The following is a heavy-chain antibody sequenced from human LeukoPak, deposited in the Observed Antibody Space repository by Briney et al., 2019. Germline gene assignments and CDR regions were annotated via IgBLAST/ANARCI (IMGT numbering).Heavy chain of an antibody. CDR3: ARSEYRGYSPLDY. CDR2: ISYDGSNK. D-gene: IGHD5-12*01. J-gene: IGHJ4*02. V-gene: IGHV3-30*04. Sequence: GRSLRLSCVASGFTFISYAMHWVRQAPGKGLEWVAVISYDGSNKYYADSVKGRFTISRDNSKNTLYLQMNSLRAEDTAVYYCARSEYRGYSPLDYWGQGTQVTVPS. CDR1: GFTFISYA.